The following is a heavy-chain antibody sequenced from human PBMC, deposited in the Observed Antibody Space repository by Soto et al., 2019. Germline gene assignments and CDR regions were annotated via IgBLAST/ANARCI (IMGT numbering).Heavy chain of an antibody. CDR1: GASISGFY. Sequence: SETLSLTCTVSGASISGFYWSWIRKSAGKGLEWIGRIYATWTTDYNPSLKSRVMMSVDTSKKQFSLKLRSVTAADTAVYYCVRDGTKTLRDWFDPWGQGISVTVSS. CDR3: VRDGTKTLRDWFDP. V-gene: IGHV4-4*07. CDR2: IYATWTT. D-gene: IGHD1-1*01. J-gene: IGHJ5*02.